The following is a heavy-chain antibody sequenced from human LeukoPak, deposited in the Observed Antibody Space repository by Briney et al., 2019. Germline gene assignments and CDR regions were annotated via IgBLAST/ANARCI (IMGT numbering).Heavy chain of an antibody. CDR2: INSDGSST. V-gene: IGHV3-74*01. CDR3: ARDDADDFWSGYPDY. D-gene: IGHD3-3*01. CDR1: GFTFSSYW. Sequence: GGSLRLSRAASGFTFSSYWMHWVRQAPGKGLVWVSRINSDGSSTSYADSVKGRFTISRDNAKNTLYLQMNSLRAEDTAVYYCARDDADDFWSGYPDYWGQGTLVTVSS. J-gene: IGHJ4*02.